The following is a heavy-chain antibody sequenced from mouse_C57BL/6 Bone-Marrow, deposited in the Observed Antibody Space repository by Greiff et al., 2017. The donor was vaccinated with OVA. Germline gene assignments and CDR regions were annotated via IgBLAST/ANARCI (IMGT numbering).Heavy chain of an antibody. D-gene: IGHD2-4*01. CDR1: GYAFSSSW. CDR3: ARRIYYDYDGGFAY. Sequence: VQLVESGPELVKPGASVKISCKASGYAFSSSWMNWVKQRPGKGLEWIGRIYPGDGDTNYNGKFKGKATLTADKSSSTAYMQLSSLTSEDSAVYFGARRIYYDYDGGFAYWGQGTLVTVSA. J-gene: IGHJ3*01. V-gene: IGHV1-82*01. CDR2: IYPGDGDT.